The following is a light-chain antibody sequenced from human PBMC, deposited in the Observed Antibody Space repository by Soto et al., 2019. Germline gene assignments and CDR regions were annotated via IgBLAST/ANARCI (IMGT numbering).Light chain of an antibody. CDR2: EAT. J-gene: IGKJ5*01. CDR1: QGLKF. V-gene: IGKV1-12*01. Sequence: DIQMTQSPSSVSASVGDTVTITCRASQGLKFLAWYQQKPGKAPKLLIYEATNLQSGVAPRFSGSGSGTDFTLTISSLQPEDFATYFCQQANSFPITFGQGTRLEIK. CDR3: QQANSFPIT.